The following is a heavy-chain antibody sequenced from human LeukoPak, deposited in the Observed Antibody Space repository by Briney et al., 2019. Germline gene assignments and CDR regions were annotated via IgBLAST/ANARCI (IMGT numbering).Heavy chain of an antibody. CDR2: AGSTGVST. J-gene: IGHJ4*02. D-gene: IGHD2-2*01. V-gene: IGHV3-23*01. Sequence: GGSLRLSCAASGFTFSSYAMNWVRQAPGKGLEWVSAAGSTGVSTFYADSVKGRFTVSRDNSKNTLSLQMNSLRAEDTAVYYCAKDPGVVPAHYFDYWGQGILVTVSS. CDR3: AKDPGVVPAHYFDY. CDR1: GFTFSSYA.